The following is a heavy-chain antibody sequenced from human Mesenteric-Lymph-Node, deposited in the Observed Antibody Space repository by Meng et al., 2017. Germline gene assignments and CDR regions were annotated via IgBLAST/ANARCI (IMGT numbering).Heavy chain of an antibody. V-gene: IGHV1-2*02. CDR2: IVPHSGAT. CDR1: GYTFTSYY. CDR3: ASPITMVRGVILPYYYYGMDV. Sequence: ASVKVSCKASGYTFTSYYMHWVRQAPGQGLEWMGWIVPHSGATNYAQKFQGRVTMTRDTSISTAYMELSRLRSDDTAVYYCASPITMVRGVILPYYYYGMDVWGQGTTVTVSS. J-gene: IGHJ6*02. D-gene: IGHD3-10*01.